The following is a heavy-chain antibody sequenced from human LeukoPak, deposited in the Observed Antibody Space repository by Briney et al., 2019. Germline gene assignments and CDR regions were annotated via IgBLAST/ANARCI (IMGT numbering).Heavy chain of an antibody. CDR2: MNPNSGNT. D-gene: IGHD6-19*01. CDR1: GYTFTSYD. V-gene: IGHV1-8*03. CDR3: ARGRRAVAGITNYYYYYMDV. J-gene: IGHJ6*03. Sequence: ASVKVSCKASGYTFTSYDINWVRQATGQGLEWMGWMNPNSGNTGYAQKFQGRVTITRNTSISTAYMELSSLRSEDTAVYYCARGRRAVAGITNYYYYYMDVWGKGTTVTVSS.